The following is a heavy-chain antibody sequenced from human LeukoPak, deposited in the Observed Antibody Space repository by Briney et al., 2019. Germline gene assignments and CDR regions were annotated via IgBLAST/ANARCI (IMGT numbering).Heavy chain of an antibody. CDR3: ASGYDSSGYFDY. D-gene: IGHD3-22*01. CDR2: INPNSGGT. Sequence: ASVKVSCKASGYTFTGYYMHWVRQAPGQGLEWMGRINPNSGGTNYAQKFQGRVTMTRETSISTAYMELSRLRADDTAVYYCASGYDSSGYFDYWGQGTLVTVSS. V-gene: IGHV1-2*06. J-gene: IGHJ4*02. CDR1: GYTFTGYY.